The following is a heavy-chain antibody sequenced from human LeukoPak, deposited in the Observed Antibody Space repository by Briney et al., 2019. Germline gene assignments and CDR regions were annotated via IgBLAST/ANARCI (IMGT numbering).Heavy chain of an antibody. CDR1: GGSISSYY. D-gene: IGHD2-15*01. CDR3: ARTLVVAAREPYFDY. V-gene: IGHV4-59*01. CDR2: IYYSGSA. Sequence: SETLSLTCTVSGGSISSYYWSWIRQPPGKGLEWIGYIYYSGSANYNPSLDSRVTISLDTSKNQFSLNLSSVTAADTAIYYCARTLVVAAREPYFDYWGQGTLVTVSS. J-gene: IGHJ4*02.